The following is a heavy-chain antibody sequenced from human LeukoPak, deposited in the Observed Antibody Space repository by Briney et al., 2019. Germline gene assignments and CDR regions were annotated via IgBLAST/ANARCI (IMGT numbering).Heavy chain of an antibody. CDR1: GFTFSNYA. CDR2: VSGSGGTT. J-gene: IGHJ4*02. V-gene: IGHV3-23*01. D-gene: IGHD6-19*01. Sequence: GGSLRLSCAASGFTFSNYAMTWLRQAPGKGLQCVAVVSGSGGTTYQADSVKGRFTISRDNSKNTLYLQMNSLRAEDTAVYFCARERAVAGTDYSDYWGPGTLVTVSS. CDR3: ARERAVAGTDYSDY.